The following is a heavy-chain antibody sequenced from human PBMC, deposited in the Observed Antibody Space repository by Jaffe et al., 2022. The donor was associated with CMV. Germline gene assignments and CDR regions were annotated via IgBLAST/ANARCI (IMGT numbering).Heavy chain of an antibody. J-gene: IGHJ4*02. CDR1: GGSISSSSYY. CDR2: IYYSGST. Sequence: QLQLQESGPGLVKPSETLSLTCTVSGGSISSSSYYWGWIRQPPGKGLEWIGSIYYSGSTYYNPSLKSRVTISVDTSKNQFSLKLSSVTAADTAVYYCARKYYDFWSVPPNTQYYFDYWGQGTLVTVSS. CDR3: ARKYYDFWSVPPNTQYYFDY. D-gene: IGHD3-3*01. V-gene: IGHV4-39*01.